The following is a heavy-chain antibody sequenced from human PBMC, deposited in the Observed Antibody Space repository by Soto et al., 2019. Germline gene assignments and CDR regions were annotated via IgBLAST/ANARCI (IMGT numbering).Heavy chain of an antibody. Sequence: VASVKVSCKVSGYTLTELSMHWVRQAPGKGLEWMGGFDPEDGETIYAQKFQGRVTMTEDTSTDTAYMELSSLRSEDTAVYYCATHSGSYYNLDYWGQGTLVTVSS. D-gene: IGHD1-26*01. CDR3: ATHSGSYYNLDY. V-gene: IGHV1-24*01. CDR1: GYTLTELS. J-gene: IGHJ4*02. CDR2: FDPEDGET.